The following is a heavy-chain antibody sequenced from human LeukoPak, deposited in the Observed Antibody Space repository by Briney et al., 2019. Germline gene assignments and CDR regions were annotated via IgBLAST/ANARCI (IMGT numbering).Heavy chain of an antibody. CDR2: ISSSSSTI. J-gene: IGHJ5*02. CDR3: ARDSSSWYNWFDP. D-gene: IGHD6-13*01. CDR1: GFTFSSYS. V-gene: IGHV3-48*04. Sequence: GGSLRLSCAASGFTFSSYSMNWVRQAPGKGLEWVSYISSSSSTIYYADSVKGRFTISRDNAKNSLYLQMNSLRAKDTAVYYCARDSSSWYNWFDPWGQGTLVTVSS.